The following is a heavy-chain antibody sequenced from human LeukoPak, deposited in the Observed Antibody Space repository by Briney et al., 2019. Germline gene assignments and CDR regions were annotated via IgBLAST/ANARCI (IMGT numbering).Heavy chain of an antibody. J-gene: IGHJ4*02. CDR2: INHSGST. CDR3: ATRGDYSFLDH. V-gene: IGHV4-34*01. CDR1: GGSFSGYY. Sequence: SETLSLTCAVYGGSFSGYYWSWIRQPPGKGLEWIGEINHSGSTNYNPSLKSRVTISVDTSKNQFSLKLSSVTAADTAVYYCATRGDYSFLDHWGQGTLVTVSS. D-gene: IGHD3-16*01.